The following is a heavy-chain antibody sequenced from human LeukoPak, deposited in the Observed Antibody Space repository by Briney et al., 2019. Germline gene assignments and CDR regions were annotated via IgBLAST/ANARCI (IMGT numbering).Heavy chain of an antibody. V-gene: IGHV4-59*12. J-gene: IGHJ5*02. CDR3: ARDVTENEQQLLHWGFRSPNWFDP. CDR1: GGSISSDY. Sequence: SETLSLTCTVSGGSISSDYWSWIRQPPGKGLEWIGYIHYSGSTNYNPSLKSRVTMSVDTSKNQFSLKLRSVTAADTAVYYCARDVTENEQQLLHWGFRSPNWFDPWGQGTLVTVSS. D-gene: IGHD6-13*01. CDR2: IHYSGST.